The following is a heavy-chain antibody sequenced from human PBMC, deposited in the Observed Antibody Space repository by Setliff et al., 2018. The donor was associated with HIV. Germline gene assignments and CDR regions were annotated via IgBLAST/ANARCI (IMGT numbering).Heavy chain of an antibody. V-gene: IGHV4-38-2*02. CDR3: ARRRSSGWYHYFDY. J-gene: IGHJ4*02. Sequence: SETLSLTCTVSGYSISSGYYWGWIRQPLGKGLEWIGSIYHSGSTYYNPSLKSRVTISVDTSKNQFSLKLSSVTAADTAVYYCARRRSSGWYHYFDYWGQGTLVTVSS. CDR2: IYHSGST. CDR1: GYSISSGYY. D-gene: IGHD6-19*01.